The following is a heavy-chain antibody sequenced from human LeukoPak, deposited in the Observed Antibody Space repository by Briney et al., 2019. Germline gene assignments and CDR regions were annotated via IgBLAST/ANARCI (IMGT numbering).Heavy chain of an antibody. J-gene: IGHJ4*02. CDR1: GGSFSGYY. CDR3: ARIGYTYGFAFDY. Sequence: SETLSLTCAVYGGSFSGYYWSWIRQPPGKGLEWIGEINHSGYTNYNPSLKSRVTISVDTSKSQFSLKLSSVTAADTAVYYCARIGYTYGFAFDYWGQGTLVTVSS. V-gene: IGHV4-34*01. D-gene: IGHD5-18*01. CDR2: INHSGYT.